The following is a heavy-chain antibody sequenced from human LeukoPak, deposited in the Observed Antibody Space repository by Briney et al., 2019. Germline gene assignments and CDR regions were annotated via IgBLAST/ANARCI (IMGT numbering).Heavy chain of an antibody. Sequence: GGSLRLSCAASGFTFSSYAMHWVRQAPGKGLEWVAVISSDGSDKYYGDSVKGRFTISRDNSKNTLYLQINILRAEDTAVYYCTYDSRGYSFDYWGQGTLVTVSS. CDR1: GFTFSSYA. J-gene: IGHJ4*02. CDR3: TYDSRGYSFDY. CDR2: ISSDGSDK. V-gene: IGHV3-30-3*01. D-gene: IGHD3-22*01.